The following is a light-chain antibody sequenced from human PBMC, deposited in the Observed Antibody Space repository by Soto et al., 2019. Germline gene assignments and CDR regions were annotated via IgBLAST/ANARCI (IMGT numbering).Light chain of an antibody. J-gene: IGKJ1*01. CDR2: AAS. CDR3: QQSYTAPRT. V-gene: IGKV1-39*01. Sequence: DIQMTQSPSSLSASVGDRVSVTCRASQSISTFLNWYQQRPGEAPKLLIYAASSLQSGVPSRFSGRGSGADFTLTIRSLQPEDFSPYYCQQSYTAPRTFGQGTKVEVK. CDR1: QSISTF.